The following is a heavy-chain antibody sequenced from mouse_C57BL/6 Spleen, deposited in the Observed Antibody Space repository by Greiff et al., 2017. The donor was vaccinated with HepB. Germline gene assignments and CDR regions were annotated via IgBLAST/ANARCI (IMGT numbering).Heavy chain of an antibody. J-gene: IGHJ3*01. CDR1: GYTFTSYW. CDR2: IDPSDSYT. V-gene: IGHV1-50*01. CDR3: ARFEGDYGNVAWFAY. Sequence: QVQLQQPGAELVKPGASVKLSCKASGYTFTSYWMQWVKQRPGQGLEWIGEIDPSDSYTNYNQKFKGKATLTVDTSSSTAYMQLSSLTSEDSAVYDCARFEGDYGNVAWFAYWGQGTLVTVSA. D-gene: IGHD2-1*01.